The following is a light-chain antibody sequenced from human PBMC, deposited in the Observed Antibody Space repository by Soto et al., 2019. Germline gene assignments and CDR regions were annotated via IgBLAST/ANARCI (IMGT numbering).Light chain of an antibody. CDR2: DAT. Sequence: DIQMTQSPSSLSASVGDRVTITCRASQSISSYLNWYQQRPGKAPNLLIYDATRLHSGVPPRFSGSGYGTDFTLTITSLQLEDFATYYCQQSDVSPRTFGQGTKAAIK. CDR1: QSISSY. CDR3: QQSDVSPRT. V-gene: IGKV1-39*01. J-gene: IGKJ1*01.